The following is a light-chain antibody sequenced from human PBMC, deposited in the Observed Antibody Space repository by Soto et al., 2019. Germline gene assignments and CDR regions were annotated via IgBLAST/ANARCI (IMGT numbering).Light chain of an antibody. CDR1: QXLLFSSNNKNC. J-gene: IGKJ4*01. Sequence: DIVVTHSPDSLAVSLVERATIDXXSSQXLLFSSNNKNCLAWYQQKPGQPPKXXIYWASARESGVPDRFSGSGSGTDFTLTISSLQAEDVAVYYCQQYYLTPLTFGGGTKVDIK. CDR2: WAS. CDR3: QQYYLTPLT. V-gene: IGKV4-1*01.